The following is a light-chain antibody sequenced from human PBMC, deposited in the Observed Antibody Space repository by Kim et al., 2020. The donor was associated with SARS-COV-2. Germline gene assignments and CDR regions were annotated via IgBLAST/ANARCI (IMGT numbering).Light chain of an antibody. CDR2: QDS. J-gene: IGLJ2*01. CDR1: KLGDKY. V-gene: IGLV3-1*01. Sequence: VSPGQTASITCSGDKLGDKYACWYQQKPGQSPVLVNYQDSKRPSGIPERFSGSNSGNTATLTISGTQAMDEADYYCQAWDSSTGVFGGGTQLTVL. CDR3: QAWDSSTGV.